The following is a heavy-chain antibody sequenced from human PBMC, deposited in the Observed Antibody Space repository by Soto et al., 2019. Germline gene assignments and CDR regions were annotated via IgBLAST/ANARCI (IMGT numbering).Heavy chain of an antibody. Sequence: GASVKVSCKASGYTFTGYYMHWVRQAPGQGLEWMGWTNPNSGGTNYAQKFQGWVTMTRDTSISTAYMELSRLRSDDTAVYYCARGNRVRGVMAHYYYGMDVWGQGTTVTVSS. CDR1: GYTFTGYY. CDR3: ARGNRVRGVMAHYYYGMDV. J-gene: IGHJ6*02. D-gene: IGHD3-10*01. CDR2: TNPNSGGT. V-gene: IGHV1-2*04.